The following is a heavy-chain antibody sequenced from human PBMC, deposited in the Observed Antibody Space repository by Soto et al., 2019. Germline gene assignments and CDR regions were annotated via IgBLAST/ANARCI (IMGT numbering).Heavy chain of an antibody. D-gene: IGHD6-19*01. Sequence: GRSLRLSCAASGFTFSSYGMHWVRQAPGKGLEWGAVISCDASNKYYADSVKGRFTISGDNSKNTLCLQMNSLRAEDTAVYYCAKVPVSSGWYYLLSNVRLQRKTYRMDGRGEGDTVSVSS. CDR2: ISCDASNK. V-gene: IGHV3-30*18. J-gene: IGHJ6*04. CDR3: AKVPVSSGWYYLLSNVRLQRKTYRMDG. CDR1: GFTFSSYG.